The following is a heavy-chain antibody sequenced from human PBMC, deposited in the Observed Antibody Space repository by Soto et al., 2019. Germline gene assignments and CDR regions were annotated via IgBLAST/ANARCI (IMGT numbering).Heavy chain of an antibody. CDR3: AREREYYYDSSGYYPPDY. J-gene: IGHJ4*02. V-gene: IGHV1-18*01. CDR1: GYTFTSYG. CDR2: ISAYNGNT. Sequence: ASVKVSCKASGYTFTSYGISWVRQAPGQGLEWMGWISAYNGNTNYAQKLQGRVTMTTDTSTSTAYMELRSLRSDDTAVYYCAREREYYYDSSGYYPPDYWGQGTLVTVSS. D-gene: IGHD3-22*01.